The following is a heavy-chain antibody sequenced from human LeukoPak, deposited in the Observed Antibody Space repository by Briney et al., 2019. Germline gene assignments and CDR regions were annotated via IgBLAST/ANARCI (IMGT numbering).Heavy chain of an antibody. CDR1: GGSISSYY. CDR3: ARGGGDSESYFNDY. Sequence: NPSETLSLTCTVSGGSISSYYWSWIRQPPGKGLEWIGYIYYSGSTNYNPSLKSRVTISVDTSKNQFSLKLSSVTAADTAVYYCARGGGDSESYFNDYWGQGTLVTVSS. D-gene: IGHD3-10*01. V-gene: IGHV4-59*01. J-gene: IGHJ4*02. CDR2: IYYSGST.